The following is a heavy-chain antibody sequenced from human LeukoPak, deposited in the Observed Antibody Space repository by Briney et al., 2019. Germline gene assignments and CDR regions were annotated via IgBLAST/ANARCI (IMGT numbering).Heavy chain of an antibody. V-gene: IGHV4-4*07. Sequence: SETLSLTCTVAGGSVSSDYWSWIRQPAGKGLEWIGRIYTSGSTNYNPSLKSRVTMSVDTSKNQFSLKLSSVTAADTAVYYCARDDLREQWLVPGDYWGQGTLVTVSS. CDR1: GGSVSSDY. CDR3: ARDDLREQWLVPGDY. CDR2: IYTSGST. D-gene: IGHD6-19*01. J-gene: IGHJ4*02.